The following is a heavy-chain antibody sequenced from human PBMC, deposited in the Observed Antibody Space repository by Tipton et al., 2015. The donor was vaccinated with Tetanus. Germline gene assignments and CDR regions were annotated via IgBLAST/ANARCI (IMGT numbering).Heavy chain of an antibody. D-gene: IGHD3-3*01. CDR3: ARGGLTPYEKDY. CDR2: IYFNGST. J-gene: IGHJ4*02. V-gene: IGHV4-59*12. CDR1: GGSISAYY. Sequence: GLVKPSETLSLTCTVSGGSISAYYWSWIRQPPGKGLEWIGYIYFNGSTKYNPSLKSRVAISVDTSKNQFSLKLSSVTAADTAVYYCARGGLTPYEKDYWGQGTLVTVSS.